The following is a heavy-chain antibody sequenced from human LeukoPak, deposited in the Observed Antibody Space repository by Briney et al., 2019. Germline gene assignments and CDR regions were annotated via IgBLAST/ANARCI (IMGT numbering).Heavy chain of an antibody. D-gene: IGHD3-22*01. Sequence: GGSLRLSCAASGFTFSGSAMHWVRQASGKGLEWVGRIRSKANSYATAYAASVKGRFTISRDDSKNTAYLQMNGLKTEDTAVYYCTRRAHDSSGNTDYWGQGTLVTVSS. CDR2: IRSKANSYAT. CDR1: GFTFSGSA. V-gene: IGHV3-73*01. J-gene: IGHJ4*02. CDR3: TRRAHDSSGNTDY.